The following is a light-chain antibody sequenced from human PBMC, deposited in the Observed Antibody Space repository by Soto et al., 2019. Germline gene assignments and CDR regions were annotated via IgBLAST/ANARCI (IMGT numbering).Light chain of an antibody. CDR2: DAS. J-gene: IGKJ4*01. Sequence: DIQMTPSPSSLSASVGHRVTITCQASQDISNYLNWYQQKPGKAPKLLIYDASTLETGVPSRFSGSGSGTDFTFTISSLQPEDIATYYCQQYDNLLLTFGGGTKVDIK. CDR3: QQYDNLLLT. V-gene: IGKV1-33*01. CDR1: QDISNY.